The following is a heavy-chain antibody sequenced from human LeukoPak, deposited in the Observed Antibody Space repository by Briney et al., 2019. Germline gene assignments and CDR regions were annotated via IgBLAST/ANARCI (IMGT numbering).Heavy chain of an antibody. D-gene: IGHD5-24*01. V-gene: IGHV3-74*01. J-gene: IGHJ4*02. Sequence: PGGSLRLSCAASGFTFSSYWMHWVRQAPGKGLVWVSRINSDGSSTSYADSVKDRFTISGDNAKNTLYLQMNSLRAEDTAVYYCAREGDGYNQGAFDYWGQGTLVTVSS. CDR3: AREGDGYNQGAFDY. CDR2: INSDGSST. CDR1: GFTFSSYW.